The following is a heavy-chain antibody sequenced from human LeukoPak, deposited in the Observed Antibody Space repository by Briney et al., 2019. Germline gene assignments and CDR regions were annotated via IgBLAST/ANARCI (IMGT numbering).Heavy chain of an antibody. D-gene: IGHD4-17*01. CDR3: ARDLDYGDYAFDY. CDR2: ISSSSSYI. CDR1: GFTFRSYS. J-gene: IGHJ4*02. Sequence: GGSLRLSCAASGFTFRSYSMNWVRQAPGKGLEWVSSISSSSSYIYYADSVKGRFTISRDNAKNSLYLQMNSLRAEDTAVYYCARDLDYGDYAFDYWGQGTLVTVSS. V-gene: IGHV3-21*01.